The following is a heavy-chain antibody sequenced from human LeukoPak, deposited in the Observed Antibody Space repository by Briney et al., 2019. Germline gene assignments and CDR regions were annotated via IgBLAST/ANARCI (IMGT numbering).Heavy chain of an antibody. CDR2: TYYRSKWYN. V-gene: IGHV6-1*01. Sequence: SQTLSLTCAISGDSVSSNSAAWNWIRQSPSRGFEWLGSTYYRSKWYNDYAVSVKSRITINPDTSKNQFSLQLNSVTPEDTAVYYCARDRGLARGIDPFDYWGQGTLVTVSS. J-gene: IGHJ4*02. CDR1: GDSVSSNSAA. D-gene: IGHD5-24*01. CDR3: ARDRGLARGIDPFDY.